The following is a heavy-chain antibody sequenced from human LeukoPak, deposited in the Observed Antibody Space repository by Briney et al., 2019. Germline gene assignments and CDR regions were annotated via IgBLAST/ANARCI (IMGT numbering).Heavy chain of an antibody. CDR2: INSRSTYI. D-gene: IGHD1-14*01. Sequence: GGSLRLSCGASGFTFSNYNMNWVRQAPGEGLEWVSSINSRSTYIFYADTVMGRFTISRDNAKNSLFLQMNSLRAEDTAVYYCARDETNGFDSWGQGTLVTVSS. CDR1: GFTFSNYN. V-gene: IGHV3-21*01. CDR3: ARDETNGFDS. J-gene: IGHJ5*01.